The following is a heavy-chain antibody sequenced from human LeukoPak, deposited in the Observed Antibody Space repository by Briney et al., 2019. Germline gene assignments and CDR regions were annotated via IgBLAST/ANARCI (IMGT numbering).Heavy chain of an antibody. CDR1: GYTFTGYY. J-gene: IGHJ5*02. CDR2: INPNSGGT. Sequence: ASVKVSCKASGYTFTGYYMHWVRQAPGQGLEWMGWINPNSGGTNYAQKFQGRVTMTRDTSISAAYMELSRLRSDDTAVYYCASLGVVAATYWFDPWGQGTLVTVSS. CDR3: ASLGVVAATYWFDP. D-gene: IGHD2-15*01. V-gene: IGHV1-2*02.